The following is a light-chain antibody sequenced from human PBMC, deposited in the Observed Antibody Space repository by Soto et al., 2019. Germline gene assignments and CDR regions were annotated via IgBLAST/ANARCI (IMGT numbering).Light chain of an antibody. V-gene: IGKV3-15*01. CDR3: QQYNNWPPLT. J-gene: IGKJ4*01. CDR2: GAS. Sequence: EIVMTQSPATLSVSPGERATVSCRASQFVGSNLAWYQHKPGQAPRLLIYGASTRATGIPARFSGSGSGTEFTLTISSLQSEDFALYYCQQYNNWPPLTVGGGTKVEIK. CDR1: QFVGSN.